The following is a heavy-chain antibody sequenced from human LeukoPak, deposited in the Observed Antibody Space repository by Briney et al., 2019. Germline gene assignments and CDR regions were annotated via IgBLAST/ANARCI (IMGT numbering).Heavy chain of an antibody. V-gene: IGHV4-59*01. Sequence: SETLSLTCTVSGGSISSYYWSWIRQPPGKGLEWIGYIYYSGSTNYNPSLKSRVTISVDTSKNQFSLKLSSVTAADTAVYYCAKEGYSSSWYPDYWGQGTLVTVSS. D-gene: IGHD6-13*01. CDR1: GGSISSYY. J-gene: IGHJ4*02. CDR3: AKEGYSSSWYPDY. CDR2: IYYSGST.